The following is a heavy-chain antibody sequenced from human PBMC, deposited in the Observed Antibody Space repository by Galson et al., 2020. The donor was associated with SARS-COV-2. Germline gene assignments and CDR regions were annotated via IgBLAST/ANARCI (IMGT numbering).Heavy chain of an antibody. V-gene: IGHV4-34*01. CDR3: ARARGQWLVRGYFDY. CDR1: GGSFSGYY. D-gene: IGHD6-19*01. J-gene: IGHJ4*02. CDR2: INHSGST. Sequence: SETLSLTCAVYGGSFSGYYWSWIRQPPGKGLEWIGEINHSGSTNYNPSLKSRVTISVDTSKNQFSLKLSSVTAADTAVYYCARARGQWLVRGYFDYWGQGTLVTVSS.